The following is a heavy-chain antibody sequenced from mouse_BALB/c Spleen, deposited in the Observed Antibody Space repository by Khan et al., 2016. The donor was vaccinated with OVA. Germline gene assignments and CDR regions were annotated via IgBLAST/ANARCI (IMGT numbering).Heavy chain of an antibody. J-gene: IGHJ3*01. CDR1: GYTFTDFA. D-gene: IGHD1-1*02. CDR3: ARGGGHFRFAY. CDR2: ISTYYGDT. Sequence: QIQLVQSGAELVRPGVSVKISCKGSGYTFTDFAMHWVKQSHAKSLEWIGVISTYYGDTNYNQNFKGKATMTVDKSSSTAYMELARLTSEDSALYYCARGGGHFRFAYWGQGTLVTVSA. V-gene: IGHV1S137*01.